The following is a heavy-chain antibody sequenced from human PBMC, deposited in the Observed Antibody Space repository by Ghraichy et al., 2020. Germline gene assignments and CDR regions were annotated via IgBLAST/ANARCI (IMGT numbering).Heavy chain of an antibody. CDR2: IYHSGST. V-gene: IGHV4-30-2*01. Sequence: SETLSLTCAVSGGSISSGGYSWSWIRQPPGKGLEWIGYIYHSGSTYYNPSLKSRVTISVDRSKNQFSLKLSSVTAADTAVYYCARTYYYGSGSYQFGRFDYWGQGTLVTVSS. J-gene: IGHJ4*02. CDR1: GGSISSGGYS. CDR3: ARTYYYGSGSYQFGRFDY. D-gene: IGHD3-10*01.